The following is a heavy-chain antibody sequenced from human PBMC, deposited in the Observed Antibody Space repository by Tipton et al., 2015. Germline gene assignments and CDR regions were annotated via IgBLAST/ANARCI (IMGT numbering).Heavy chain of an antibody. CDR2: ISHSGNT. Sequence: QLVQSGGGLVQPGGSLRLSCAASGFTFDDYAMHWVRQPPGKGLEWIGSISHSGNTYYNPSLKSRVTMSRDTSKNQFSLKLTSVTAADTAVYYCACQDYDSLTRDYQTVDYWGQGTLVTVSS. CDR1: GFTFDDYA. J-gene: IGHJ4*02. V-gene: IGHV4-38-2*01. CDR3: ACQDYDSLTRDYQTVDY. D-gene: IGHD3-9*01.